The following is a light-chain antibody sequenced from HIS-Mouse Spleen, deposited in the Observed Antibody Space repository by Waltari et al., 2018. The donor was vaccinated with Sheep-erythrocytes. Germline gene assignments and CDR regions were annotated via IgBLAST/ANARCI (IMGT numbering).Light chain of an antibody. CDR2: GAS. CDR1: QSVSSSY. Sequence: EIVLTQSPGTLSLSPGERATLSCRASQSVSSSYLAWYQQKPGQAPRLLIHGASSRATGIPDRFSGSGSGTDFTLTISRLEPEDFAVYYCQQYGSSPQRTFGQGTKVEIK. V-gene: IGKV3-20*01. CDR3: QQYGSSPQRT. J-gene: IGKJ1*01.